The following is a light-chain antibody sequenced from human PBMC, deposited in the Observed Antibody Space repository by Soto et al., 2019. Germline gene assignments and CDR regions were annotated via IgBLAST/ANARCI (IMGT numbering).Light chain of an antibody. CDR3: QSYDSGLYVV. J-gene: IGLJ2*01. V-gene: IGLV1-40*01. Sequence: QSVLTQPPSVSGAPGQRVTISCTESSSNFGSSYDVHWYRQLPGTAPKLLIYGNNNRPSGVPDRFSGSKSGTSASLAITGLQAEDEADYYCQSYDSGLYVVFGGGTKLTVL. CDR1: SSNFGSSYD. CDR2: GNN.